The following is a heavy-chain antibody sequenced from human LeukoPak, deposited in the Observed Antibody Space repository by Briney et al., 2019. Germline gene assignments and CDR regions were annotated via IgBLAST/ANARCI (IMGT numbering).Heavy chain of an antibody. J-gene: IGHJ4*02. CDR3: AKDRDYYDSSGYPQS. CDR2: IRYDGSNK. CDR1: GFTFSSYG. D-gene: IGHD3-22*01. V-gene: IGHV3-30*02. Sequence: PGGSLRLSCAASGFTFSSYGMHWVRQAPGKGLEWVAFIRYDGSNKYYADSVKGRFTISRDNSKNTLYLQMNSLRAEDTAVYYCAKDRDYYDSSGYPQSWGQGTLVTVSS.